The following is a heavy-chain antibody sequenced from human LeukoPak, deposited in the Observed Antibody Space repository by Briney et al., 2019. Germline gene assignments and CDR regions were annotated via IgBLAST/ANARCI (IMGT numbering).Heavy chain of an antibody. CDR3: AKPLVTMVRGVISNYFYYMDV. D-gene: IGHD3-10*01. J-gene: IGHJ6*03. Sequence: GGSLRLSCEASGFTFNTHAMSWVRQAPGKGLEWVASITSSGRTPYYTDSVKGRFTISRDNSKNTLYLQMNSLRAEDTAVYYCAKPLVTMVRGVISNYFYYMDVWGKGTTVTVSS. CDR1: GFTFNTHA. CDR2: ITSSGRTP. V-gene: IGHV3-23*01.